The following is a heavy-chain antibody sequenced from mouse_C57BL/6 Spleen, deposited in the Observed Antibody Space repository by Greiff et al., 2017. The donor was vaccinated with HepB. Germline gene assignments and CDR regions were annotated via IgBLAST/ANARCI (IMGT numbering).Heavy chain of an antibody. CDR3: TTSHGSSYGFAY. Sequence: EVKLQQSGAELVRPGASVKLSCTASGFNIKDYYMHWVKQRPEQGLEWIGRIDPEDGDTEYAPKFQGKATMTADTSSNTAYLQLSSLTSEDTAVYYCTTSHGSSYGFAYWGQGTLVTVSA. CDR1: GFNIKDYY. CDR2: IDPEDGDT. V-gene: IGHV14-1*01. D-gene: IGHD1-1*01. J-gene: IGHJ3*01.